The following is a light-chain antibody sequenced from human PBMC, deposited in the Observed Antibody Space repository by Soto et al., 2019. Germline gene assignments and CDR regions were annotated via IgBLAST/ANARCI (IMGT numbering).Light chain of an antibody. J-gene: IGKJ1*01. Sequence: DIQMTQSPSSLSASVGDRVTLSCRASETMTNRLKWYQQKPAKAPTLLMYAASSFQSGVPSRFSGCGSGTDFTLTISSLQAEDFATYYRQQRFSVPRTFGQGTRVEI. CDR3: QQRFSVPRT. CDR1: ETMTNR. V-gene: IGKV1-39*01. CDR2: AAS.